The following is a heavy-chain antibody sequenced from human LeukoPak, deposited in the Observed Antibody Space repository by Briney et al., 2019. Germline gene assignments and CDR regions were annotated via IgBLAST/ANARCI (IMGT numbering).Heavy chain of an antibody. J-gene: IGHJ4*02. D-gene: IGHD6-19*01. V-gene: IGHV3-30*18. CDR3: AKDGYSSGWYGLYYFDY. CDR1: GFTFSSYG. CDR2: ISYDGSNK. Sequence: PGRSLRLSCAASGFTFSSYGMHWVRQAPGKGLEWVAVISYDGSNKYYADSVKGRFTISRDNSKNTLYLQMNSLRAEDTAVYYCAKDGYSSGWYGLYYFDYWGQGTLVTVSS.